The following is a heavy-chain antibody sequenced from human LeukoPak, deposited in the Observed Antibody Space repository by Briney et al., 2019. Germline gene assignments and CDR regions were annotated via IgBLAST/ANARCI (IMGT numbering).Heavy chain of an antibody. J-gene: IGHJ4*02. Sequence: PSQTLSLTCTVAGGSISSGSYYWSWIRQPAGKGLEWIGRIYTSGSTNYNPSLKSRVTISVDTSKNQFSLKPSSVTAADTAVYYCARDNGDYVVDYWGQGTLVTVSS. CDR3: ARDNGDYVVDY. CDR2: IYTSGST. V-gene: IGHV4-61*02. D-gene: IGHD4-17*01. CDR1: GGSISSGSYY.